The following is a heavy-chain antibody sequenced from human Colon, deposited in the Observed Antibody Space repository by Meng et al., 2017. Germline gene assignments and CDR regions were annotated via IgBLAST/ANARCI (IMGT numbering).Heavy chain of an antibody. D-gene: IGHD2-15*01. V-gene: IGHV4-61*01. CDR2: ARNNYANT. J-gene: IGHJ4*02. CDR3: ARDYCGSLDF. Sequence: VPRRRCAPGPVGPSDTLSPIWAGSGGPVRSPSCHWGWVRKPPGKSLEWIDYARNNYANTNNNPSLKSRVNVSLHTSKNQFSLNVRSVTAADTAVYYCARDYCGSLDFWGQGILVTVSS. CDR1: GGPVRSPSCH.